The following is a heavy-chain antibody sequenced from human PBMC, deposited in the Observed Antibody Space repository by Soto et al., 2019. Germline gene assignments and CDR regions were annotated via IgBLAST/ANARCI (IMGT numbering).Heavy chain of an antibody. CDR3: GRDDEYDDNGLDF. D-gene: IGHD1-1*01. V-gene: IGHV3-33*01. Sequence: QVQLVESGGGVVQPGTSLRLSCAASGFLFSRFGMHWVRQAPGKGLEWVAVIVNHGGRKDYADSVRGRFTISRDNSRNTLSLETSSLRVEDRAIYCCGRDDEYDDNGLDFWGQGTLVTVSS. J-gene: IGHJ4*02. CDR2: IVNHGGRK. CDR1: GFLFSRFG.